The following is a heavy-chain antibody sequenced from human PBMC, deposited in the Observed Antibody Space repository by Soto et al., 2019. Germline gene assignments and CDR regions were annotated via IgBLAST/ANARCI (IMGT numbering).Heavy chain of an antibody. CDR3: ASVLYGDYGAGFDF. D-gene: IGHD4-17*01. CDR2: IFYSGSF. V-gene: IGHV4-59*11. Sequence: PSETLSLTCTVSGGSLSSHYWGWIRQSPGKGLEWIGSIFYSGSFNHNPSLKSRATISLDTSKNQFSLKLTSVTAADTAVYYCASVLYGDYGAGFDFWGQGTQVTVSS. CDR1: GGSLSSHY. J-gene: IGHJ4*02.